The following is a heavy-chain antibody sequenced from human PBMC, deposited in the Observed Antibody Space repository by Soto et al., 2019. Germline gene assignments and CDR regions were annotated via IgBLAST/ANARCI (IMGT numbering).Heavy chain of an antibody. CDR1: GGSISSGGYY. CDR3: ARESRDFYYYYLDV. Sequence: QVQLQESGPGLVKPSQTLSLTCTVSGGSISSGGYYWSWIRQHPGKGLEWIGYIYYTGSTYYNPSLESRVTISVDTSTNQFSLQLSSVTAADSAVYYCARESRDFYYYYLDVWGEGTTVTVSS. CDR2: IYYTGST. J-gene: IGHJ6*03. V-gene: IGHV4-31*03.